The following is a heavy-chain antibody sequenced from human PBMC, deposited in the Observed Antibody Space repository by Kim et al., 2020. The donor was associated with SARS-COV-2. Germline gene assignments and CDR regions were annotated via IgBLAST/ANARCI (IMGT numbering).Heavy chain of an antibody. CDR2: IYPDSGDT. J-gene: IGHJ6*02. CDR1: GYTFTGYY. V-gene: IGHV1-2*06. D-gene: IGHD2-8*01. Sequence: ASVKVSCKASGYTFTGYYIHWVRQAPGQGLEWMGRIYPDSGDTNYAQQIQGRVTMTRDTSISTAYMELSRLTSDDTAMYYCARDPSYGMSIYGMDVWGQGTTVTVS. CDR3: ARDPSYGMSIYGMDV.